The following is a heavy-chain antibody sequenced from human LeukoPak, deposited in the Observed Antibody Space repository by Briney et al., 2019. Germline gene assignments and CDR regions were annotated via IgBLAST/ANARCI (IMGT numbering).Heavy chain of an antibody. V-gene: IGHV4-59*08. D-gene: IGHD1-26*01. Sequence: SETLSLTCTVSGGSISSYYWSWIRQPPGKGLEWIGYIYYSGSTNYNPSLKSRVTISVDTSKNQFSLKLSSVTAADTAVYYCARVTIVGATSDAFDIWGQGTMVTVSS. CDR1: GGSISSYY. CDR3: ARVTIVGATSDAFDI. CDR2: IYYSGST. J-gene: IGHJ3*02.